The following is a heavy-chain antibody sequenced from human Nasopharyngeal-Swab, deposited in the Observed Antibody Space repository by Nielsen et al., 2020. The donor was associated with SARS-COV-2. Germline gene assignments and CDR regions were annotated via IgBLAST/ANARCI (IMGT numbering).Heavy chain of an antibody. D-gene: IGHD3-10*01. CDR1: GFTFDDYA. CDR3: AAYGSGSYYTL. Sequence: SLKISCAASGFTFDDYAMQWVRQAPGKGLEWVSGISWNSGSIGYADSVKGRFTISRDNAKNSLYLQMNSLRAEDTALYYCAAYGSGSYYTLWGQGTLVTVSS. V-gene: IGHV3-9*01. CDR2: ISWNSGSI. J-gene: IGHJ4*02.